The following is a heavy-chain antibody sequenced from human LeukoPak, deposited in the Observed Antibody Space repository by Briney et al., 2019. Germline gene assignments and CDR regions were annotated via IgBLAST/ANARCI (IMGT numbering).Heavy chain of an antibody. D-gene: IGHD3-10*01. CDR2: IRYDGTNK. J-gene: IGHJ5*02. Sequence: GGSLRLSCAASEFTFSNYGMHWVRQAPGKGLEWVAFIRYDGTNKYYADSVKGRFTVSRDNSKNMLYLQMNSLRAEDTAVYYCARDRLVRGNWFDPWGQGTLVTVSS. V-gene: IGHV3-30*02. CDR1: EFTFSNYG. CDR3: ARDRLVRGNWFDP.